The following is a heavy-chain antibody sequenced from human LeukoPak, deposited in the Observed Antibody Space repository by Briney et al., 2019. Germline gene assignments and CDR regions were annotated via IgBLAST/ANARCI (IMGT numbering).Heavy chain of an antibody. V-gene: IGHV4-34*01. J-gene: IGHJ4*02. CDR1: GGSFSGYY. D-gene: IGHD3-10*01. Sequence: PSETLSLTCAVYGGSFSGYYWSWIRQPPGKGLEWIGEINHSGSTNYNPSLKSRVTISVDTSKNQFSLKLSSVTAADTAVYYCARRRLLWFGELYYFDYWGQGTLVTVSS. CDR2: INHSGST. CDR3: ARRRLLWFGELYYFDY.